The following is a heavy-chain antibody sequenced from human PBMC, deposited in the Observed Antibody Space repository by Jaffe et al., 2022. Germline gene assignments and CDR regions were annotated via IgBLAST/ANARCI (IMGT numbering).Heavy chain of an antibody. D-gene: IGHD3-9*01. CDR1: GYSFATYW. CDR3: VRQSSGQYDILTGYYAPIDY. Sequence: EVQLVQSGAEVKKPGESLKISCKGSGYSFATYWIGWVRQMPGKGLEWMGIIYPGDSDTRYSPSFQGQVTISVDKSISTAYLQWSSLKASDTAMYFCVRQSSGQYDILTGYYAPIDYWGQGTLVTVSS. J-gene: IGHJ4*02. CDR2: IYPGDSDT. V-gene: IGHV5-51*01.